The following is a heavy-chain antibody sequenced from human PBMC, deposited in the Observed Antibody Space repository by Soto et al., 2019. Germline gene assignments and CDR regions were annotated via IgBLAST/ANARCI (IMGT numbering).Heavy chain of an antibody. CDR2: ISGSSSYI. CDR1: GFSFTYYS. V-gene: IGHV3-21*01. Sequence: EVQLVESGGGLVKPGVSLRLSCAASGFSFTYYSMNWIRQAPGKGLEWVSSISGSSSYIYYGDSLKGRFTTTSDNAKNSLSLQLNSLRAEAKAVYYCSRALNGDYADAFDIWGQGTMVTVSS. D-gene: IGHD4-17*01. CDR3: SRALNGDYADAFDI. J-gene: IGHJ3*02.